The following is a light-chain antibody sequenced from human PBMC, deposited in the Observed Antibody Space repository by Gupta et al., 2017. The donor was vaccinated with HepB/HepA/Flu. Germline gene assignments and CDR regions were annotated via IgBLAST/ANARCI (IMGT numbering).Light chain of an antibody. CDR2: GAS. CDR1: QSVSSSY. Sequence: IVLTQSPGTLSLSPGEIATLSCRASQSVSSSYLAWYQQKPGQAPRLLIYGASSSATRIPDRISGSGSGTDFTLTIIRLEPEDFAVYYCHQYCSSGWTFGQGTKVEIK. CDR3: HQYCSSGWT. J-gene: IGKJ1*01. V-gene: IGKV3-20*01.